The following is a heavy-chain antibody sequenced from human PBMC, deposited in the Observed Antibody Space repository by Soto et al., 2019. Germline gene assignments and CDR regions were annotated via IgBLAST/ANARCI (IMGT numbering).Heavy chain of an antibody. CDR2: INHSGST. CDR3: ARLGGYVSVGYYYLWDS. D-gene: IGHD3-22*01. Sequence: QLQLQESGPGLVKPSETLSLTCRVSDGSMNSDSSYWGWIRQPPGKVLDWIGVINHSGSTYHNLYPKGRVTMSVDASRNPFSLKLTSMTAADTAVYYCARLGGYVSVGYYYLWDSWGQGTLVTVSS. CDR1: DGSMNSDSSY. V-gene: IGHV4-39*01. J-gene: IGHJ4*02.